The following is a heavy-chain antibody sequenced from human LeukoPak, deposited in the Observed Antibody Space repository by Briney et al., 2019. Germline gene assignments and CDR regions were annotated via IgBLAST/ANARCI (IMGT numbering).Heavy chain of an antibody. CDR2: IYYSGST. Sequence: SSETLSLTCTVSGGSISSYYWSWIRQPPGKGLEWIGYIYYSGSTNYNPSLKSRVTISVDTSKNQFSLKLSSVTAADTAVYYCARVSYGYSYAYDASDIWGQGTMVTVSS. J-gene: IGHJ3*02. CDR1: GGSISSYY. D-gene: IGHD5-18*01. CDR3: ARVSYGYSYAYDASDI. V-gene: IGHV4-59*01.